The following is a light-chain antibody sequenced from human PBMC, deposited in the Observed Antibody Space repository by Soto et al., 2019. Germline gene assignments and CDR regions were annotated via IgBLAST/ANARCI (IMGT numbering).Light chain of an antibody. J-gene: IGKJ5*01. CDR1: QSVTSNN. CDR3: QQYGSSSIT. V-gene: IGKV3-20*01. Sequence: EIVLTQSPGTLSLSTGERATLSCRASQSVTSNNLAWYQQKPGQAPRLLIYGASSRATGIPDRFSGSGSGTDFTLTISRLEPEDCAVYYFQQYGSSSITFGQGTRLEIK. CDR2: GAS.